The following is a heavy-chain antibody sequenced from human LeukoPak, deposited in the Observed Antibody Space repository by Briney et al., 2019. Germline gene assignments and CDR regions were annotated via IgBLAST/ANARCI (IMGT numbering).Heavy chain of an antibody. D-gene: IGHD4-23*01. CDR2: ISSSGSTI. CDR1: GFTFSDYY. Sequence: GGSLRLSCAASGFTFSDYYMSWIRQAPGKGLEWVSYISSSGSTIYYADSVKGRFTISRDNAKNSLYLQMNSLRAEDTAVYHCARERRQVVTSRDAFDIWGQGTMVTVSS. J-gene: IGHJ3*02. CDR3: ARERRQVVTSRDAFDI. V-gene: IGHV3-11*01.